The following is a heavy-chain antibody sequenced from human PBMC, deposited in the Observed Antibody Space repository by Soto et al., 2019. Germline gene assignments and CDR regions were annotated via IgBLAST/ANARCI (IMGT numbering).Heavy chain of an antibody. D-gene: IGHD3-22*01. J-gene: IGHJ4*02. V-gene: IGHV2-26*01. CDR2: IFSNDEK. Sequence: DSGPTLVNPTETLTLTCTVSGFSLSNPRMGVSWIRQPPGKALEWLAHIFSNDEKSYSTSLKSRLTISRDTSKSQVGLTMTNMDPVDTATYYCARIHRISRRLVSKRYFEDWGQAALVTVAS. CDR3: ARIHRISRRLVSKRYFED. CDR1: GFSLSNPRMG.